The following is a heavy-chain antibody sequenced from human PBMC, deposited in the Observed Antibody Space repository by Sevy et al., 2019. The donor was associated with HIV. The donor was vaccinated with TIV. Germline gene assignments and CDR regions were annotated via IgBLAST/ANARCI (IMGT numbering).Heavy chain of an antibody. CDR3: ARDKVVATSIDY. V-gene: IGHV3-21*01. CDR1: GFTFSSYS. CDR2: ISSSSSYI. J-gene: IGHJ4*02. Sequence: GGSLRLSCAASGFTFSSYSMNWVRQAPGKGLECVSSISSSSSYIYYADSVKGRFTISRDNAKNSLYLQMNSLRAEDTAVYYCARDKVVATSIDYWDQRTLVTVSS. D-gene: IGHD5-12*01.